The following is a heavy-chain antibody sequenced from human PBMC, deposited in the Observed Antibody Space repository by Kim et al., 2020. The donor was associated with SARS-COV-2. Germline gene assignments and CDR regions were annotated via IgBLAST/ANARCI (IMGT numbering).Heavy chain of an antibody. J-gene: IGHJ6*02. V-gene: IGHV4-4*07. CDR3: ARVSNWDYYYYGMDV. Sequence: PPHKRRVTLSVDTSKNQFSLKLSSVTAADTAVYYCARVSNWDYYYYGMDVWGQGTTVTVSS. D-gene: IGHD3-16*01.